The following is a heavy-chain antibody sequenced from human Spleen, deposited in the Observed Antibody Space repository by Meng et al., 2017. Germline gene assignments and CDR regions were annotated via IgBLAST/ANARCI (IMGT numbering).Heavy chain of an antibody. CDR1: GFTFSSYA. Sequence: GESLKISCAASGFTFSSYAMHWVRQAPGKGLEWVAVISYDGSNKYYADSVKGRFTISRDNSKNKLYLQMNRLKADDTAVYYCARTLYGKYFDYWGQGTLVTVSS. V-gene: IGHV3-30*14. CDR3: ARTLYGKYFDY. J-gene: IGHJ4*02. D-gene: IGHD4-17*01. CDR2: ISYDGSNK.